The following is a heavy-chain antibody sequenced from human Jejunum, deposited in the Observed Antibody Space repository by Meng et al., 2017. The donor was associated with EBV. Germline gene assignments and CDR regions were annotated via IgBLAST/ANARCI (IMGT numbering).Heavy chain of an antibody. CDR2: INHGGGA. CDR3: ARLGGYASGTYYPIDP. J-gene: IGHJ5*02. V-gene: IGHV4-34*01. Sequence: QLPRGGAGLLKASETLSRTWAGNGGSFSDYYWTWIRQPPGKGLEWIGEINHGGGAIYNPSLKSRVTISVDTSKNQFSLKLSSVTAADTAVYYCARLGGYASGTYYPIDPWGQGTLVTVSS. CDR1: GGSFSDYY. D-gene: IGHD3-10*01.